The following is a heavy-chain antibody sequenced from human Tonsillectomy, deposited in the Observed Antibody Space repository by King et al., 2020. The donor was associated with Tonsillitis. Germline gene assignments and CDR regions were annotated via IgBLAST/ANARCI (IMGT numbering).Heavy chain of an antibody. Sequence: VQLVESGGGLVQPGGSLRLSCAASGFTFSTYWMGWVRPAPGKGPEWVAIVQKDGSGKYYVDSVKGRFAISRDNSKNSLYLQMNSLRAEDTGVYYCAKTSESDRWLPDYWGQGTLVTVSS. D-gene: IGHD5-24*01. J-gene: IGHJ4*02. CDR2: VQKDGSGK. CDR3: AKTSESDRWLPDY. V-gene: IGHV3-7*03. CDR1: GFTFSTYW.